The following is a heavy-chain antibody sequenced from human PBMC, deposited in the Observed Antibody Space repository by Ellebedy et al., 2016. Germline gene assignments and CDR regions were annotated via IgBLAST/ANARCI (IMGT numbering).Heavy chain of an antibody. Sequence: ASVKVSCKASGYIFTNYYMHWVRQAPGQGLEWMGWINPNSGGTNYAQKFQGRVTMTRDTSISTAYMELSRLRSDDTAVYYCATYRDFWSGSGIFDYWGQGTLVTVSS. J-gene: IGHJ4*02. CDR2: INPNSGGT. CDR3: ATYRDFWSGSGIFDY. D-gene: IGHD3-3*01. CDR1: GYIFTNYY. V-gene: IGHV1-2*02.